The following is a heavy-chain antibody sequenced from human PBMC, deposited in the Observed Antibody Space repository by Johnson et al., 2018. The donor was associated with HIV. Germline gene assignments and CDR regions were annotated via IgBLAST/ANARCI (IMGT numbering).Heavy chain of an antibody. V-gene: IGHV3-30-3*01. J-gene: IGHJ3*02. CDR1: GFTFSSYA. D-gene: IGHD6-19*01. CDR2: ISYDGSNK. Sequence: QVQLVESGGGVVQPGRSLRLSCAASGFTFSSYAMHWVRQAPGKGLEWVAVISYDGSNKYYADSVKGRFTISRDNSKNTLYLQMNSLRAEDTAVYYWARGGGQWLVLVDAFDIWGQGTMVTVSS. CDR3: ARGGGQWLVLVDAFDI.